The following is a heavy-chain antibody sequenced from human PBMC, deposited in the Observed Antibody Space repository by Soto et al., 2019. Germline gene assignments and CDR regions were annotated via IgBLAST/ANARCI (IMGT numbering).Heavy chain of an antibody. CDR3: AKGGHLGSGNYYNPYYFDY. D-gene: IGHD3-10*01. J-gene: IGHJ4*02. CDR1: GFTFSSYG. V-gene: IGHV3-30*18. CDR2: ISYDGSIK. Sequence: QVQLVESGGGVVQPGRSLRLSCAASGFTFSSYGMHWVRQAPGKGLEWVAVISYDGSIKYYADSVKGRFTISRDNSKSTLYLQMNRLRAEDTAVYYCAKGGHLGSGNYYNPYYFDYWGQGTLVTVSS.